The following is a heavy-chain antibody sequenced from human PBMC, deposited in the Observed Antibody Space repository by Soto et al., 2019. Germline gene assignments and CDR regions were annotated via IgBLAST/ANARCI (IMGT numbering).Heavy chain of an antibody. Sequence: SETLSLTCNVSGGSISTSRSYCAWIRQPPGKGLEWLANIFYSGSTYYNPFLASRVTVSVDTSKNEFSLKLRSVTAADTAVYYCARQPTTGDTDLWFDPWGQGTLVTVSS. J-gene: IGHJ5*02. CDR3: ARQPTTGDTDLWFDP. CDR2: IFYSGST. D-gene: IGHD2-21*01. CDR1: GGSISTSRSY. V-gene: IGHV4-39*01.